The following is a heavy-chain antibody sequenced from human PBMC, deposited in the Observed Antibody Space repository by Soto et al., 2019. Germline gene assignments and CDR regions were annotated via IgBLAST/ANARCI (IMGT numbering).Heavy chain of an antibody. CDR2: ISYDGSNK. Sequence: GGTRRLSWAAAGFPFRSYGRRWVRKDPGKGLEWVAVISYDGSNKYYADSVKGRFTISRDNSKNTLYLQMNSLRAEDTAVYYCARLIGIAVAGPLDYWGQGTLVTVSS. V-gene: IGHV3-30-3*01. CDR3: ARLIGIAVAGPLDY. J-gene: IGHJ4*02. CDR1: GFPFRSYG. D-gene: IGHD6-19*01.